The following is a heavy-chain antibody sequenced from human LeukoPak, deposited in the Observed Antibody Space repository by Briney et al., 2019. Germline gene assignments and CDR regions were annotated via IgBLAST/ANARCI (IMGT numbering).Heavy chain of an antibody. V-gene: IGHV3-30*04. CDR2: ISYDGTNK. D-gene: IGHD3-10*01. J-gene: IGHJ5*02. CDR1: GFTFSSYV. Sequence: GGSLRLSCAASGFTFSSYVMHWVRQAPGKGLEWVAVISYDGTNKYYADSVKGRFTISRDNSKNTLYLQMNSLRAEDTAVYYCARVRVISNWFDPWGQGTLVTVSS. CDR3: ARVRVISNWFDP.